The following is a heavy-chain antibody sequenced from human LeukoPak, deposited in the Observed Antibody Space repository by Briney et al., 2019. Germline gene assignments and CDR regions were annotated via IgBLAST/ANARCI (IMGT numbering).Heavy chain of an antibody. D-gene: IGHD5-12*01. Sequence: GGSLRLPCAASGFTFSSYSMNWVRQAPGKGLEWVSYISSSSSTIYYADSVKGRFTISRDNAKNSLYLQMNSLRAEDTAVYYCARELGMVATLYYYGMDVWGQGTTVTVSS. CDR2: ISSSSSTI. CDR3: ARELGMVATLYYYGMDV. CDR1: GFTFSSYS. J-gene: IGHJ6*02. V-gene: IGHV3-48*01.